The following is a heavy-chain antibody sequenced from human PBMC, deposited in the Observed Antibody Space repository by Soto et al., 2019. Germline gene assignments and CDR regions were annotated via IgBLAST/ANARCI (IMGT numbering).Heavy chain of an antibody. CDR1: GGTFSSYA. CDR3: ARDHSSGSYSSAH. J-gene: IGHJ4*02. CDR2: IIPIFGTA. Sequence: ASVKVSCKASGGTFSSYAISWVRQAPGQGLEWMGGIIPIFGTANYAQKFQGRVTITADESTSTAYMELSSLRSEDTAVYYCARDHSSGSYSSAHWGQGTLVTVSS. D-gene: IGHD1-26*01. V-gene: IGHV1-69*13.